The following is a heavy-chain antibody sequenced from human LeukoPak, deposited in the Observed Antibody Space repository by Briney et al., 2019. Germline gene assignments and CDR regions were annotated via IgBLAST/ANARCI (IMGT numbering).Heavy chain of an antibody. CDR3: ANSRGYGSGNL. CDR2: ISYDGSNK. J-gene: IGHJ4*02. Sequence: GGSLRLSCAASGFTFNSYAIHWVRQAPGKGLEWVAVISYDGSNKYYADSVKGRFTISRDNSKNTLYLQMNSLRAEDTAVYFCANSRGYGSGNLWGQGTLVTVSS. D-gene: IGHD3-10*01. CDR1: GFTFNSYA. V-gene: IGHV3-30*04.